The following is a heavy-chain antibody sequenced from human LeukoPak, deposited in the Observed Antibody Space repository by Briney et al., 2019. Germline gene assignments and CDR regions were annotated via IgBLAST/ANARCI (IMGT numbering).Heavy chain of an antibody. D-gene: IGHD2-21*02. V-gene: IGHV3-74*01. CDR1: EFNFFSYG. CDR3: ARELPREVTLDY. CDR2: IFTDGTTT. Sequence: GGSLRLSCVASEFNFFSYGMQWVRQAPGKGQVWVSRIFTDGTTTSYADSVKGRFTISRDNAKNTLYLQMNSLRAEDTAVYYCARELPREVTLDYWGQGTLVTVSP. J-gene: IGHJ4*01.